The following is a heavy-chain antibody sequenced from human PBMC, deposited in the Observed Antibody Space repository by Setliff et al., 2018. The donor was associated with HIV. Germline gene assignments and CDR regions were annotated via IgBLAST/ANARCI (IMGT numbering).Heavy chain of an antibody. J-gene: IGHJ4*02. CDR3: ARVVKGYNWNYFDY. CDR2: IFYTGFT. D-gene: IGHD1-20*01. CDR1: GGSISSFSYY. Sequence: PSETLSLTCTVSGGSISSFSYYWGWIRQPPGRGMEWIGSIFYTGFTYYSPSLESRVTMSVDTSKNQFSLRVRSVTAADTAVYYCARVVKGYNWNYFDYWGQGTLVTVSS. V-gene: IGHV4-39*07.